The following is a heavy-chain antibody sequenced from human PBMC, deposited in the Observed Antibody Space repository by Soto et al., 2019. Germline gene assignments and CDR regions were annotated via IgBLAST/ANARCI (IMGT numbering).Heavy chain of an antibody. CDR2: IYYSGST. J-gene: IGHJ4*02. CDR1: GGSISSYY. D-gene: IGHD2-15*01. CDR3: ARRYGGTFDY. Sequence: QVQLQESGPGLVKPSETLSLTCTVSGGSISSYYWSWIRQPPGKGLEWIGYIYYSGSTNYNPSLXRXVXIXIDPSKNQFSLKLSSVTAADTAVYYCARRYGGTFDYWGQGTPVTVSS. V-gene: IGHV4-59*08.